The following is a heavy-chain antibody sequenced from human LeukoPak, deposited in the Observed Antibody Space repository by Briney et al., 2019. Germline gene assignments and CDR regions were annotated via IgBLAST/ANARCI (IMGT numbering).Heavy chain of an antibody. CDR3: AKDCSGGSCYSS. V-gene: IGHV3-23*01. J-gene: IGHJ4*02. CDR2: ISGSGGST. CDR1: GFTFSSYG. Sequence: PGGSLRPSCAASGFTFSSYGMSWVRQAPGKGLEWVSAISGSGGSTYYADSVKGRFTISRDNSKNTLYLQMNSLRAEDTAVYYCAKDCSGGSCYSSWGQGTLVTVSS. D-gene: IGHD2-15*01.